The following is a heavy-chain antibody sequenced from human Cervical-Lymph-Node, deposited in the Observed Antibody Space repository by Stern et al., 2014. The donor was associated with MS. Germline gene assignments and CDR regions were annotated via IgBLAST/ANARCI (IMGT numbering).Heavy chain of an antibody. J-gene: IGHJ6*02. CDR3: MGVGDAMHV. CDR2: MSFVGGNK. CDR1: GFTLSNFG. Sequence: MQLVESGGGVVQPGRSLRLSCAASGFTLSNFGMHWVRQASGKGLEWVAVMSFVGGNKKYGDSVKGRFSISRDNSNNTLYLQMNSLRPEDTAVYYCMGVGDAMHVWGQGTTVIVSS. V-gene: IGHV3-30*03.